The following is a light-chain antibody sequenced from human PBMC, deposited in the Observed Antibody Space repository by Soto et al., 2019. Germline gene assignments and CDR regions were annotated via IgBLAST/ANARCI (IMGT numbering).Light chain of an antibody. J-gene: IGLJ2*01. V-gene: IGLV2-14*01. Sequence: QSALTQPASVSGSPGQSITLSCTGTSSDVGTYNYVSWYQQHPSKAPKLMIYEVSNRPSGVSNRFSGSKSGNTASLTISGLQAEDEADYYCSSYTSSSTLVVFGGGTKLTVL. CDR3: SSYTSSSTLVV. CDR2: EVS. CDR1: SSDVGTYNY.